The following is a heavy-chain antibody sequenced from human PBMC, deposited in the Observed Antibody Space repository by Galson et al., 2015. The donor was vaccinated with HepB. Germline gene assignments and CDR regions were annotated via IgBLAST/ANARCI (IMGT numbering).Heavy chain of an antibody. V-gene: IGHV3-7*01. CDR2: IKQDGSEK. D-gene: IGHD6-13*01. J-gene: IGHJ3*02. CDR3: ARESRAAAGTEDAFDI. Sequence: SLRLSCAASGFTFSSYWMSWVRQAPGKGLEWVANIKQDGSEKYYVDSVKGRFTISRDNAKNSLYLQMNSLRAEDTAVYYCARESRAAAGTEDAFDIWGQGTMVTVSS. CDR1: GFTFSSYW.